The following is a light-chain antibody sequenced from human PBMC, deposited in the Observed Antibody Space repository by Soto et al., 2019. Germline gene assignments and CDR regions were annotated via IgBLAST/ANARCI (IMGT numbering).Light chain of an antibody. CDR3: QQANIFPYT. Sequence: DIQMTQSPSSVSASVGDRVTITCRASQGIASWLVWYQQKPGTAPKLPIYAASTLQSGVPSRFSGSGSGTDFTLTISSLQPEDFATYYCQQANIFPYTFGQGTKLEIK. CDR1: QGIASW. V-gene: IGKV1-12*01. J-gene: IGKJ2*01. CDR2: AAS.